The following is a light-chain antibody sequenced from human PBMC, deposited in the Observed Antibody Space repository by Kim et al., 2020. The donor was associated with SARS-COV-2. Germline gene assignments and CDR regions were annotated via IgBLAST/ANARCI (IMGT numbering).Light chain of an antibody. CDR2: DVS. CDR1: SRAVGGYNY. V-gene: IGLV2-14*03. Sequence: GQSLTISCTGTSRAVGGYNYVSWNQHHPGKAPKLMIYDVSNRPSGVSNRSAGCKCGNAASLTISGLQAEDEDDYYCSSYTSSSTLEFGGGTKLTVL. CDR3: SSYTSSSTLE. J-gene: IGLJ3*02.